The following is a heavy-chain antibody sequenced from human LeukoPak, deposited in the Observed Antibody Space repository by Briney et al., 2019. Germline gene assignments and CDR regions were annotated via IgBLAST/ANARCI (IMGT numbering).Heavy chain of an antibody. CDR2: INHSGST. J-gene: IGHJ4*02. Sequence: PSETLSLTCAVYGGSFSGYYWSWIRQPPGKGLEWIGEINHSGSTNYNPSLKSRVTISVETSKNQFSLKLSSVTAADTAVYYCASYDYIWGSYRYGGYFDYWGQGTLVTVSS. V-gene: IGHV4-34*01. CDR3: ASYDYIWGSYRYGGYFDY. D-gene: IGHD3-16*02. CDR1: GGSFSGYY.